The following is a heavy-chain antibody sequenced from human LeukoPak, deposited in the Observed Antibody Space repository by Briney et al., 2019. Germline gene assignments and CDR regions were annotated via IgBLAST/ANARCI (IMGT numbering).Heavy chain of an antibody. CDR2: IRYDGSNE. Sequence: GGSLRLSCAASGFTFSNYGMHWVRQAPGKGLEWVGFIRYDGSNEYYADSVKGRFTISRDNSKNTLYLQMNSLRAEDTAVYYCAGRGSGSYFDFWGQGTLVTVSS. V-gene: IGHV3-30*02. CDR1: GFTFSNYG. CDR3: AGRGSGSYFDF. J-gene: IGHJ4*02. D-gene: IGHD3-10*01.